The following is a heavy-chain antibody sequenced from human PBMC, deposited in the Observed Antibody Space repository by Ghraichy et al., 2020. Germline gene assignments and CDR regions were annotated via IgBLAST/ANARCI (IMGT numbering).Heavy chain of an antibody. V-gene: IGHV3-7*01. CDR2: INQNGREK. D-gene: IGHD3-9*01. J-gene: IGHJ4*02. Sequence: RGSLRLSCAASGFTFSRFWMSWVRQAPGKGLEWVANINQNGREKYYVDSVKGRFAVSRDNAKNSLYLQMSSLRAEDTAVYYCATGYYDILTGSHWGQGTLVTVSS. CDR1: GFTFSRFW. CDR3: ATGYYDILTGSH.